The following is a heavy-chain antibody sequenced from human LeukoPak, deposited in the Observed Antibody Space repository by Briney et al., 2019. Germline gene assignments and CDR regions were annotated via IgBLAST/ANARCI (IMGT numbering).Heavy chain of an antibody. CDR3: ATVGYCSSTSCYQDHNWFDP. CDR1: GGSISSYY. J-gene: IGHJ5*02. D-gene: IGHD2-2*01. V-gene: IGHV4-59*01. CDR2: IYYSGST. Sequence: SSETLSLTCTVSGGSISSYYWSWIRQPPGKGLEWIGYIYYSGSTNYNPSLKSRVIISVDTSKNQFPLKLSSVTAADTAVYYCATVGYCSSTSCYQDHNWFDPWGQGTLVTVSS.